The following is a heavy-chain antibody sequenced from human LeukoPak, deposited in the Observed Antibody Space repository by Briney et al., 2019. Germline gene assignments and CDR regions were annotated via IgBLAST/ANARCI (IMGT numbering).Heavy chain of an antibody. Sequence: SETLSLTCTVSGGSISSYYWSWIRQPPGKGLEWIGYIYYSGSTNYNPSLKSRVTISVDTSKNQISLKLSSVTAADTAVYYCARDRGHYYDSSGYYYWFDPWGQGTLVTVSS. CDR3: ARDRGHYYDSSGYYYWFDP. V-gene: IGHV4-59*01. CDR2: IYYSGST. D-gene: IGHD3-22*01. J-gene: IGHJ5*02. CDR1: GGSISSYY.